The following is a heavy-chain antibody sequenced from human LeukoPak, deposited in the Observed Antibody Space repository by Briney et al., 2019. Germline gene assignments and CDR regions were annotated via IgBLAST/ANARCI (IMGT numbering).Heavy chain of an antibody. CDR2: ISSSSSYI. J-gene: IGHJ2*01. CDR1: GFTFSSYS. Sequence: GGSLRLSCAASGFTFSSYSMNWVRQAPGKGLEWVSSISSSSSYIYYADSVKGRFTISRDNAKNSLYLQINSLRAEDTAVYYCARDMRAFSSGWYWYFDLWGRGTLVTVSA. D-gene: IGHD6-19*01. CDR3: ARDMRAFSSGWYWYFDL. V-gene: IGHV3-21*01.